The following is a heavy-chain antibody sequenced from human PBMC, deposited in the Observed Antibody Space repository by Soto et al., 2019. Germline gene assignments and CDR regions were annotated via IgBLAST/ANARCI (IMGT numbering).Heavy chain of an antibody. CDR3: ARHRRYQLNIDY. J-gene: IGHJ4*02. Sequence: ASVKVSCKASGYTFTSYAMHWVRQAPGQRLEWMGWINAGNGNTKYSQKFQGRVTITRDTSASTAYMELSSLRSEDTAVYYCARHRRYQLNIDYWGQGTLVTVSS. CDR1: GYTFTSYA. V-gene: IGHV1-3*01. CDR2: INAGNGNT. D-gene: IGHD2-2*01.